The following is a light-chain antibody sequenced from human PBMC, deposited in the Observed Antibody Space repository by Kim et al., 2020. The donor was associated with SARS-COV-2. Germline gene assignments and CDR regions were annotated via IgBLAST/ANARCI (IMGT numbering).Light chain of an antibody. CDR3: QVWDSSSDHLV. CDR2: YDS. V-gene: IGLV3-21*04. CDR1: NIGSNS. Sequence: SYELTQPPSVSVAPGKTARITCGGNNIGSNSVHWYQQKPGQAPVLVIYYDSDRPSGIPERFSGSNSGNTATLTISRVEAGDEADYYCQVWDSSSDHLVFGGGTKLTVL. J-gene: IGLJ3*02.